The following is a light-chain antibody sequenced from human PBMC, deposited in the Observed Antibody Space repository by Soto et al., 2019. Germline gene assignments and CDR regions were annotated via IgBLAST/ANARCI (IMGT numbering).Light chain of an antibody. J-gene: IGKJ4*01. Sequence: DIQMTQSPSTLSVSVGDRVTITCRASQSISSRLAWYQQKPGKAPKILIYDASNLESGVPSRFSGSGSGTEFTLTISSLQPDDFATYYCQQYNSYSLTFGGGTKVEIK. CDR3: QQYNSYSLT. CDR1: QSISSR. V-gene: IGKV1-5*01. CDR2: DAS.